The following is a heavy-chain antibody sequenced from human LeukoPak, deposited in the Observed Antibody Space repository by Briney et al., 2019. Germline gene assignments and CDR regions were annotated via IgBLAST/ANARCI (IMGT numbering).Heavy chain of an antibody. Sequence: QPGGSLRLSCAASGFTFSSYEMNWVRQAPGKGLEWVSYISSSGSTIYYADSVKGRFTTSRDNAKNSLYLQMNSLRAEDTAVYYCAREGWVNWFDPWGQGTLVTVSS. CDR1: GFTFSSYE. CDR3: AREGWVNWFDP. V-gene: IGHV3-48*03. J-gene: IGHJ5*02. D-gene: IGHD1-26*01. CDR2: ISSSGSTI.